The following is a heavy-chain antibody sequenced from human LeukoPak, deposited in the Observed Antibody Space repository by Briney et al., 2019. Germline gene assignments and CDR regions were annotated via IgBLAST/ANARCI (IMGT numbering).Heavy chain of an antibody. CDR2: IYYSGST. V-gene: IGHV4-30-4*01. CDR1: GGSISTGDYY. J-gene: IGHJ4*02. D-gene: IGHD1-26*01. CDR3: ARAPVYSGTYFDY. Sequence: SETLSLTCTVSGGSISTGDYYWSWIRQPPGKGLEWIGYIYYSGSTYYNPSLESRVIISLDTSKNQFSLKLSSVTAADTAVYYCARAPVYSGTYFDYWGQGTLVTVSS.